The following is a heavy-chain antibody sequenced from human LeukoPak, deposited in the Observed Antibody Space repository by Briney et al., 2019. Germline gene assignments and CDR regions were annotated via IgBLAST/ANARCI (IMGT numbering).Heavy chain of an antibody. J-gene: IGHJ4*02. CDR3: ARGAGWNYFEF. Sequence: GGSLRLSCAASGFTLSSYAISWVRQAPGKGLEWVSPFSCSGGSTYYADSVQGRFTISRDNSKNTVHLQMNSLSTEDTAVYYCARGAGWNYFEFWGQGPLVTVSS. CDR2: FSCSGGST. V-gene: IGHV3-23*01. CDR1: GFTLSSYA. D-gene: IGHD6-19*01.